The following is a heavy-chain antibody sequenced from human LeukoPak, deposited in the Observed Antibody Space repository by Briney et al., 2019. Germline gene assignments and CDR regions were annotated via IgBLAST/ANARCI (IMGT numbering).Heavy chain of an antibody. Sequence: GGSLRLSCAASRYTFSSYAMHWVRQAPGKGLEWVALISYDGSYEYYADSVKGRFTISRDNSKNTLYLQLNSLRAEDTAVHYCARVRQSGYYYYYMDVWGKGTTVTVSS. CDR2: ISYDGSYE. V-gene: IGHV3-30*01. CDR3: ARVRQSGYYYYYMDV. J-gene: IGHJ6*03. CDR1: RYTFSSYA. D-gene: IGHD3-10*01.